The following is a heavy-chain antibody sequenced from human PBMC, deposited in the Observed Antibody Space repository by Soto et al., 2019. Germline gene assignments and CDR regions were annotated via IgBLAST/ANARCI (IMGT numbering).Heavy chain of an antibody. CDR2: ISGYNGNT. CDR1: GYSFTTYG. Sequence: QVQLVQSRGEVKKPGASVKVSCKTSGYSFTTYGISWVRQAPGQGLEWMGWISGYNGNTIYAQNLQGRVTMTTDTSTSTAYMELRSLRSDDTAVYYCAREGPAPYYYYGMDVWGQGSTVTVSS. V-gene: IGHV1-18*01. CDR3: AREGPAPYYYYGMDV. J-gene: IGHJ6*02.